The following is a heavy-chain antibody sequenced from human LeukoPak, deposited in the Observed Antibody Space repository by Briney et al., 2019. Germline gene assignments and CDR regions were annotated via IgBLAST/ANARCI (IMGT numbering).Heavy chain of an antibody. CDR3: VRDRELNY. J-gene: IGHJ4*02. Sequence: NPGGSLRLSCAASGFTFSSYAMHWVRQPPGKGLEWIGYVYNSGSTDYNPSLKSRVTISADTSKNQFSLKLSSVIAADTAVYYCVRDRELNYWGQGILVTVSS. D-gene: IGHD5-24*01. CDR2: VYNSGST. CDR1: GFTFSSYA. V-gene: IGHV4-59*01.